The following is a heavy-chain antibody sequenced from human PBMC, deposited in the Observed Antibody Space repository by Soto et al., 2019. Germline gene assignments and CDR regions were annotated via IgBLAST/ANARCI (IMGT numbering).Heavy chain of an antibody. CDR2: VSFDGSST. D-gene: IGHD6-13*01. CDR3: GVNPYEAAAGAFAI. Sequence: QVQLVESGGGVVQPGESLRLSCAASGFSFRSLAMHWVRQAPGKGLEWVSLVSFDGSSTYYAESVKGRFTASRENSKDTLHLQMNSLRPDDTAVYYCGVNPYEAAAGAFAIWGKGTMVTVSS. CDR1: GFSFRSLA. J-gene: IGHJ3*02. V-gene: IGHV3-30*03.